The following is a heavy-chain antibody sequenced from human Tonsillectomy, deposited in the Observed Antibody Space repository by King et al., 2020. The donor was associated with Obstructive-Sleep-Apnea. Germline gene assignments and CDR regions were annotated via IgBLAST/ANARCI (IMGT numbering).Heavy chain of an antibody. CDR1: GYSFPNYW. Sequence: VQLVESGAEVKKPGESLRISCKGSGYSFPNYWITWVRQMPGKGLEWMGRIDPSYSYTNYSPSFQDHVTISSDKSINTAYLQWGSLKASDTAIYYCARPRGSSRYYFYGLNVWGQGTTVTVSS. J-gene: IGHJ6*02. CDR2: IDPSYSYT. CDR3: ARPRGSSRYYFYGLNV. V-gene: IGHV5-10-1*03. D-gene: IGHD6-13*01.